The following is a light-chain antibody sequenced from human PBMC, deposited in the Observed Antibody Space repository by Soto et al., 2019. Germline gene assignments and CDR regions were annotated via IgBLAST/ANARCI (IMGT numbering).Light chain of an antibody. V-gene: IGKV1-39*01. CDR3: PQTYNTPRT. CDR2: AAS. Sequence: DIQMTQSPSSLSASVGDSVTISCRASQSISSYLNWYQQKPGKAPNLLIYAASNLQSGVPSRFSGSGSGTDFTLTISSLQPEDFATYYCPQTYNTPRTFGQGTKLEI. J-gene: IGKJ2*01. CDR1: QSISSY.